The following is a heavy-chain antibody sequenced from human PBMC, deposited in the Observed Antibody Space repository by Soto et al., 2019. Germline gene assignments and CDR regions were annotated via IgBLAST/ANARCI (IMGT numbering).Heavy chain of an antibody. CDR1: GGSFSGYY. CDR3: ARVSQGSMDV. J-gene: IGHJ6*02. V-gene: IGHV4-34*01. CDR2: INHSGST. Sequence: SETRPLTCAVSGGSFSGYYWSWIRQPPGKGLEWIGEINHSGSTNYNPSLKSRVTISVDTSKNQFSLKLSSVTAADTAVYYCARVSQGSMDVWGQGTTVT.